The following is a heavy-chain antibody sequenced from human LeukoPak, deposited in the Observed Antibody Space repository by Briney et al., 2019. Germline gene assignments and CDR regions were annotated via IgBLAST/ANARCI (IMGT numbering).Heavy chain of an antibody. V-gene: IGHV3-30*02. J-gene: IGHJ6*03. CDR3: AKVLPLTFYYMDV. CDR2: MRFDGGDK. CDR1: GVTFGTYG. Sequence: GGSLRLSCVASGVTFGTYGLHWVRQAPGKGLEWVAFMRFDGGDKSYADSVKGRFTISRDNSKNTLYLQMNSLRVEDTAMYYCAKVLPLTFYYMDVWGNGTTVTVSS.